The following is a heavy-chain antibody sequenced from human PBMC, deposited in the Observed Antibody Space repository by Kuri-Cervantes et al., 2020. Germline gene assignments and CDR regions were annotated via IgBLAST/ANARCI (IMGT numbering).Heavy chain of an antibody. CDR2: ISSSRYI. Sequence: LSLTCAASGFTFNYYSMNWIRQAPGKGLEWVSSISSSRYIQYADSVKGRFTISRDNANNSLYLQMNSLRAEDTAVYYCARAVVKVGDFDYWGQGTLVTVSS. CDR1: GFTFNYYS. CDR3: ARAVVKVGDFDY. J-gene: IGHJ4*02. V-gene: IGHV3-21*01. D-gene: IGHD3-22*01.